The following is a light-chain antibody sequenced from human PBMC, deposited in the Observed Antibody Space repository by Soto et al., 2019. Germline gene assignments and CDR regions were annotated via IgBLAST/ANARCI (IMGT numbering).Light chain of an antibody. Sequence: DIQMTQSPSSLSASVGDRVTITCQASQDISNYLTWYQQKPGKAPQLLIYDASNLETGVPSRFSGSGSGTDFTFTISRLQPEDIATDYCQQYDHLPPTFGGGTKVEIK. CDR1: QDISNY. J-gene: IGKJ4*01. V-gene: IGKV1-33*01. CDR2: DAS. CDR3: QQYDHLPPT.